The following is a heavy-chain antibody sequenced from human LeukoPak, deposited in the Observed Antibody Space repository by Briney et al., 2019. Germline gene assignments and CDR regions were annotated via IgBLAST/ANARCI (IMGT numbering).Heavy chain of an antibody. Sequence: GASVKVSCKASGYTFTTYNINWVRQAPGQGLEWMGWISGYNGNTNYAQKFQGRVTMTRDTSISTAYMELSRLRSDDTAVYYCARPITVTTADEDAFDIWGQGTMVTVSS. V-gene: IGHV1-18*01. CDR1: GYTFTTYN. D-gene: IGHD4-17*01. CDR2: ISGYNGNT. J-gene: IGHJ3*02. CDR3: ARPITVTTADEDAFDI.